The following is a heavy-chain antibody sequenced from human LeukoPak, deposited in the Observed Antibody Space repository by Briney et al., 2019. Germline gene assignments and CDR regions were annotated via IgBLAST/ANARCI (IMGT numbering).Heavy chain of an antibody. D-gene: IGHD2-21*02. Sequence: GGSLRLSCAASGFTFSSYSMNWVRQAPGKGLEWVSSISSYSTYIYYADSVKGRFTISRDNGKNSLDLQMNSLRAEDTAVYYCARDFAYCGGDCYPGYSFDYWGQGTLVTVSS. CDR3: ARDFAYCGGDCYPGYSFDY. J-gene: IGHJ4*02. V-gene: IGHV3-21*01. CDR1: GFTFSSYS. CDR2: ISSYSTYI.